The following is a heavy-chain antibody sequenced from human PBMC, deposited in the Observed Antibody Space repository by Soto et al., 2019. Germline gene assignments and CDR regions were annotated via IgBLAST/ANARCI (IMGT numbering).Heavy chain of an antibody. D-gene: IGHD4-17*01. V-gene: IGHV3-23*01. Sequence: VQLLESGGGLVQPGGSLRLSCAASGFPFSNYAMSWVRQAPGKGLEWVSTINGGAGSTYYADSVKGRFTISRDDSKNTLYLQMNSLRAEDTAVYYCAKIPIMTTVTHYFDYWGQGTLVTVSS. CDR1: GFPFSNYA. CDR3: AKIPIMTTVTHYFDY. J-gene: IGHJ4*02. CDR2: INGGAGST.